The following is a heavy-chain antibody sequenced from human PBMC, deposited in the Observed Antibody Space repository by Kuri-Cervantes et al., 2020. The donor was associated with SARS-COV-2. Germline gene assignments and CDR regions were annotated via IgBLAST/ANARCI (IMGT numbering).Heavy chain of an antibody. CDR1: GYIFTEYY. Sequence: ASVKVSCKASGYIFTEYYMHWVRQAPGQGLEWMGWINPNSDGTNYTQRFQGRVTMTRDTSISTAYMELSRLRSDDTAVYYCARGGLAVAGRVWFDPWGQGTLVTVSS. V-gene: IGHV1-2*02. D-gene: IGHD6-19*01. CDR3: ARGGLAVAGRVWFDP. J-gene: IGHJ5*02. CDR2: INPNSDGT.